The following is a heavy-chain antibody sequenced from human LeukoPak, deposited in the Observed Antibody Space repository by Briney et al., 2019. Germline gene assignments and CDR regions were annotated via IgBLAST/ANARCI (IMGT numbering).Heavy chain of an antibody. Sequence: GASVKVSCKASGGTFSSYAISWVRQAPGQGLEWMGGIIPIFGTANYAQNFQGRVTITTDESTSTAYMELSSLRSEDTAVYYCARVSCSSTSCYRNWYFDLWGRGTLVTVSS. CDR1: GGTFSSYA. J-gene: IGHJ2*01. CDR2: IIPIFGTA. D-gene: IGHD2-2*01. V-gene: IGHV1-69*05. CDR3: ARVSCSSTSCYRNWYFDL.